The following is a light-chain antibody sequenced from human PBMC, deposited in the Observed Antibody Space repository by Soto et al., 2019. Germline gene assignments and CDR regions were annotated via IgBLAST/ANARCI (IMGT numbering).Light chain of an antibody. Sequence: QSALTQPASVSGSPGQSITISCTGTSSDVGNYKYVSWYQQHPGKAPKLMIYEVSNRPSGVSNRFSGSKSGNTASLTISGLQAEDETDSYCFSYTSSGTYVFGTGTKVTVL. CDR2: EVS. CDR1: SSDVGNYKY. V-gene: IGLV2-14*01. J-gene: IGLJ1*01. CDR3: FSYTSSGTYV.